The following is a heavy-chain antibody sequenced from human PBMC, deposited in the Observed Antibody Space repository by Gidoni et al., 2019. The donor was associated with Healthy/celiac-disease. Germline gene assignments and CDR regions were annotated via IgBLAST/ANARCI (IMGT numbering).Heavy chain of an antibody. CDR1: GYTFTGYY. CDR3: ARPSASDAFDI. Sequence: VQLVQSGAEVKKPGASVKVSCKASGYTFTGYYMHWVRQAPGQGLEWMGWINHNSGGTNYAQKFQGRVTMTRDTSISTAYMELSRLRSDDTAVYYCARPSASDAFDIWGQGTMVTVSS. V-gene: IGHV1-2*02. J-gene: IGHJ3*02. CDR2: INHNSGGT. D-gene: IGHD5-18*01.